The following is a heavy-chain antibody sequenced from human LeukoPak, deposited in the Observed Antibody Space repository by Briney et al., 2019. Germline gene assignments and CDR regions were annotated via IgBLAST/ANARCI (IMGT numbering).Heavy chain of an antibody. CDR1: GFTFKNYA. J-gene: IGHJ4*02. CDR3: AKWAYYDFWSGHYKSHFDS. Sequence: GGSLRLSCVVSGFTFKNYAMSWVRPAPGKGLECVSSIRDSGNGTDYADSVKGRFTLSRDNSKNTLYLHMNTLSAEDTAVYYCAKWAYYDFWSGHYKSHFDSWGQGTLVTVSP. CDR2: IRDSGNGT. V-gene: IGHV3-23*01. D-gene: IGHD3-3*01.